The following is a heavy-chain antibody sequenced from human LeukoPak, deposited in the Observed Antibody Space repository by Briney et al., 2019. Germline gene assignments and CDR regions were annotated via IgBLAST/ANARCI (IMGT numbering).Heavy chain of an antibody. CDR1: GFTFSSYE. CDR2: ISSSGSTI. J-gene: IGHJ1*01. D-gene: IGHD3-10*01. CDR3: AKVDFYGSGRYGETAEYFED. V-gene: IGHV3-48*03. Sequence: GGSLRLSCAASGFTFSSYEMNWVRQAPGKGLEWVSYISSSGSTIYYADSVKGRFTISRDNSKNALYLQMNSLRAEDTAVYYCAKVDFYGSGRYGETAEYFEDWGQGTLVTVSS.